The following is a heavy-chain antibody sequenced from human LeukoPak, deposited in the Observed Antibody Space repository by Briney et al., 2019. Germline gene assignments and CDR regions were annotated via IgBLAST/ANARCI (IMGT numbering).Heavy chain of an antibody. CDR2: ISGSGGST. V-gene: IGHV3-23*01. J-gene: IGHJ4*02. CDR1: GFTFSSYG. CDR3: AKLPYYYGSGSYPYYFDY. D-gene: IGHD3-10*01. Sequence: GGSLTLSCAASGFTFSSYGMSWVRQAPGKGLEWVAAISGSGGSTYYADSVKGRFTISRDNSKNTLYLQMNSLRAEDTAVYYCAKLPYYYGSGSYPYYFDYWGQGTLVTVSS.